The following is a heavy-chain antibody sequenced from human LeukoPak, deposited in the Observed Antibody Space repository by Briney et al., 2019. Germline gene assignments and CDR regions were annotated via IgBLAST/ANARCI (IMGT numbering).Heavy chain of an antibody. V-gene: IGHV4-39*01. CDR3: ARHRSVAGQDYFDY. D-gene: IGHD6-19*01. CDR1: GGSISSSTYY. CDR2: DYYSGST. J-gene: IGHJ4*02. Sequence: SETLSLTCTVSGGSISSSTYYWGWIRQPPGKGLEWIGSDYYSGSTYYNPSLKSRVTISVDTSKNQFPLKLSSVTAADTAVYYCARHRSVAGQDYFDYWGQGTLVTVSS.